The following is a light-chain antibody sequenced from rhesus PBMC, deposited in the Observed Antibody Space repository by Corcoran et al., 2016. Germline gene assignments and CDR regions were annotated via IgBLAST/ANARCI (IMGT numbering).Light chain of an antibody. CDR3: QHSYGTPLT. CDR1: ENVNNY. Sequence: DIQMTQSPSSLSASVGDRVTITCRASENVNNYLHWYQQKPGKATKPLIYKASTLQSGVPSRFSGSGSGTDFTLTISSLQPEDFATYYCQHSYGTPLTFGGGTKVELK. CDR2: KAS. J-gene: IGKJ4*01. V-gene: IGKV1-74*01.